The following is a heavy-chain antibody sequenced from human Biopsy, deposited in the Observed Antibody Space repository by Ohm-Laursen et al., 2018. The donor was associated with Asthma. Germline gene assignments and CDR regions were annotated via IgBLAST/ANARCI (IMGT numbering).Heavy chain of an antibody. CDR2: HDHEEGGT. CDR1: GYSLTDLS. CDR3: ASDFPKDYVRCNFQF. D-gene: IGHD4-17*01. J-gene: IGHJ4*02. V-gene: IGHV1-24*01. Sequence: ATVKISCKLSGYSLTDLSMHWVRQAPGQGLEWMGGHDHEEGGTVNARRFQGRVTMTEDTSTDTAYMELSSLSSDDTAAYYCASDFPKDYVRCNFQFWGQGTLVTVSS.